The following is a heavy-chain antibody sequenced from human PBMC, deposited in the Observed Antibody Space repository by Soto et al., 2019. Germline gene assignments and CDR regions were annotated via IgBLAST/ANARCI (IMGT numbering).Heavy chain of an antibody. D-gene: IGHD6-19*01. J-gene: IGHJ6*02. CDR1: GFTFSSYW. Sequence: GGSLRLSCAASGFTFSSYWMHWVRQAPGKGLVWVSRINSDGSSTSYADSVKGRFTISRDNAKNTLYLQMNSLRAEDTAVYYCERDGDSSRWYFYYYGMDVWGQGTTVTVSS. CDR2: INSDGSST. CDR3: ERDGDSSRWYFYYYGMDV. V-gene: IGHV3-74*01.